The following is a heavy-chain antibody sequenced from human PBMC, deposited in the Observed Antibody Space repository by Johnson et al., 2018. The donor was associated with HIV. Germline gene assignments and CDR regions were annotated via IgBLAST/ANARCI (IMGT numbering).Heavy chain of an antibody. CDR1: GFTVSSNY. Sequence: EQLVESGGGLVQPGGSLRVSCAASGFTVSSNYMSWVRQAPGKGLEWVSVIYSGGSTYYADSVKGRFTISRDNSKNTLYLQMNSLRAEDTAVYYCAPIAAHHDAFDIWGQGTMVTVSS. D-gene: IGHD6-6*01. CDR3: APIAAHHDAFDI. CDR2: IYSGGST. J-gene: IGHJ3*02. V-gene: IGHV3-66*02.